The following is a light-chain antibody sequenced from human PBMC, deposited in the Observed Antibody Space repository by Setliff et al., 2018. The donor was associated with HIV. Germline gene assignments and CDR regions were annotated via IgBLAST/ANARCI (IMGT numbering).Light chain of an antibody. Sequence: DIVMTQSPLSLPVTPGEPASISCRSSQSLWHSNGHNFFDWYLQKPGQSPQLLIYWGSNRASGVPDRFSGSVSGTDFTLKISRVEAEDVGVYYCMQALQTPYTFGQGTK. CDR3: MQALQTPYT. CDR1: QSLWHSNGHNF. J-gene: IGKJ2*01. V-gene: IGKV2-28*01. CDR2: WGS.